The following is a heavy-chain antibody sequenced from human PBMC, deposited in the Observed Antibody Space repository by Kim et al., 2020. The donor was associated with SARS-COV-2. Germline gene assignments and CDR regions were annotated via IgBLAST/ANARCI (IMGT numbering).Heavy chain of an antibody. V-gene: IGHV1-69*04. CDR3: ARGGLRPYYYYYGMDV. D-gene: IGHD5-12*01. J-gene: IGHJ6*02. Sequence: KFQGRVTITADKSTSTAYMELSSLRSEDTAVYYCARGGLRPYYYYYGMDVWGQGTTVTVSS.